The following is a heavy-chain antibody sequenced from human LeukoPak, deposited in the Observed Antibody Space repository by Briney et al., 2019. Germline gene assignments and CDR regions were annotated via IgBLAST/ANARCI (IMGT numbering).Heavy chain of an antibody. Sequence: GGSLRLSCAASGFTFSSYSMNWARQAPGKGLEWVSYISGSGSSIFYADSVKGRFTISRDNSKNTLYLQMNSLRAEDTAVYYCAKKMSITAASQVDYWGQGTLVTVSS. CDR1: GFTFSSYS. CDR2: ISGSGSSI. V-gene: IGHV3-48*01. CDR3: AKKMSITAASQVDY. D-gene: IGHD1-20*01. J-gene: IGHJ4*02.